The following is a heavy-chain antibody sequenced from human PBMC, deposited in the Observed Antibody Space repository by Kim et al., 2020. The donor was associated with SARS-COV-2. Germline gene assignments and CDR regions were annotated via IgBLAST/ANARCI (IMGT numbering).Heavy chain of an antibody. CDR3: AQISPRGLGDYSGGSCSKGDY. D-gene: IGHD2-15*01. Sequence: SGPTLVKPTHTLTLTCTFSGFSLSTSGVGVGWIRQPPGKALEWLALIYWDDDKRYSPSLKSRLTITKDTSKNQVVLTMTNMDPVDTATYYCAQISPRGLGDYSGGSCSKGDYWGQGTLVTVSS. J-gene: IGHJ4*02. V-gene: IGHV2-5*02. CDR2: IYWDDDK. CDR1: GFSLSTSGVG.